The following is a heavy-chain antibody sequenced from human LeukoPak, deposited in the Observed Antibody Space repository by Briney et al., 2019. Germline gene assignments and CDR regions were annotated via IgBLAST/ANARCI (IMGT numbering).Heavy chain of an antibody. J-gene: IGHJ3*02. CDR3: ARDPYVAFDI. CDR2: ISTSSNRI. V-gene: IGHV3-48*02. D-gene: IGHD3-10*02. CDR1: GFTFSSYG. Sequence: GGSLRLSCAASGFTFSSYGMNWVRQAPGKGLEWVSYISTSSNRIDYADSVKGRFTMSRDNAKNLLYLQMNSLRDEDTAVYYCARDPYVAFDIWGQGTMVTVSS.